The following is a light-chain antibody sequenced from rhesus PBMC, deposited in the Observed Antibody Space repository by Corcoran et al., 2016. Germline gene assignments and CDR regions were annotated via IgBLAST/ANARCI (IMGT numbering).Light chain of an antibody. Sequence: DIQMTQSPSSLSASVGDTVTITCRARQGISSYLNWFQQKPGKAPKLLIYASSSLESGVPFRFSGSGSGTEFTLTLSSLQPEDFAAYYCLQHNSYPYSFGQGTKVEIK. J-gene: IGKJ2*01. CDR2: ASS. V-gene: IGKV1-28*01. CDR1: QGISSY. CDR3: LQHNSYPYS.